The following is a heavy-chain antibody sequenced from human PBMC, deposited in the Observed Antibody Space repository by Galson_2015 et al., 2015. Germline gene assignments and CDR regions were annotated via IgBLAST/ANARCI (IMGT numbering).Heavy chain of an antibody. CDR3: AREDSTGWYPGYIDY. D-gene: IGHD6-19*01. J-gene: IGHJ4*02. CDR2: IYSSGST. CDR1: GFSVRNNY. V-gene: IGHV3-66*03. Sequence: SLRLSCGASGFSVRNNYMTWVRQAPGKGLEWVSIIYSSGSTFYADSVRGRFTISRDNSKNTLYLQMNSLRAEDTAIYYCAREDSTGWYPGYIDYWGQGTLVTVSS.